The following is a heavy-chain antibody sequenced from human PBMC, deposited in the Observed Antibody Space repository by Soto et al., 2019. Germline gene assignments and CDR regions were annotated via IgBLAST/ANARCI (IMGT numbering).Heavy chain of an antibody. D-gene: IGHD4-4*01. CDR1: GGSFSGYY. Sequence: SETLSLTCAVYGGSFSGYYWSWIRQPPGKGLEWIGEIHHSGSTNYNQSLKSRVTISVEPSKNQFSLTLSAVTAADTAVYYWATTVNYYYYGMDVWGQGTTVTVSS. CDR2: IHHSGST. V-gene: IGHV4-34*01. J-gene: IGHJ6*02. CDR3: ATTVNYYYYGMDV.